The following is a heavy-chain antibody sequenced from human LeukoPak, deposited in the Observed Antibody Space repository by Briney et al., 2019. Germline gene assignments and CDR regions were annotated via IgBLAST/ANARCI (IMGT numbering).Heavy chain of an antibody. D-gene: IGHD3-10*01. V-gene: IGHV1-69*13. CDR3: ARGILLWFGEGYYYGMDV. Sequence: GAPVKVSCKASGGTFSSYAISWVRQAPGQGLEWMGGIIPIFGTANYAQKFQGRVTITADESTSTAYMELSSLRSEDTAVYYCARGILLWFGEGYYYGMDVWGQGTTVTVSS. J-gene: IGHJ6*02. CDR1: GGTFSSYA. CDR2: IIPIFGTA.